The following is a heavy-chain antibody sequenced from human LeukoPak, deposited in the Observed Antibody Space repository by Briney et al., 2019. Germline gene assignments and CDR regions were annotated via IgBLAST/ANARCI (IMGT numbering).Heavy chain of an antibody. D-gene: IGHD3-9*01. CDR2: IYYSGST. V-gene: IGHV4-59*01. CDR3: GRGGDYDILTGSDWFDP. J-gene: IGHJ5*02. CDR1: GGSISSYY. Sequence: SETLSLTCTVSGGSISSYYGSWIRQPPGKGLEWIGYIYYSGSTNYNPSLKSRVTISVDTSKNQFALKLGSVTAADTAVDYCGRGGDYDILTGSDWFDPRGQGTLVTV.